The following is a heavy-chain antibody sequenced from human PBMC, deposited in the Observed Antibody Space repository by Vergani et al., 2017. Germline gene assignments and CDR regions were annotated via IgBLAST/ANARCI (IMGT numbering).Heavy chain of an antibody. D-gene: IGHD2-15*01. Sequence: QVQLQESGPGLVKPSETLSLTCTVSGDSVISTDYHWGWLRQPPGKGLEWLGSMAYSGSTSYNPSLVSRISISFETPKNQISLRLTSVTAADTAVYYCSSKRGACRAAYCHSYDFWGPGTLVGVSS. CDR2: MAYSGST. J-gene: IGHJ4*02. V-gene: IGHV4-39*01. CDR3: SSKRGACRAAYCHSYDF. CDR1: GDSVISTDYH.